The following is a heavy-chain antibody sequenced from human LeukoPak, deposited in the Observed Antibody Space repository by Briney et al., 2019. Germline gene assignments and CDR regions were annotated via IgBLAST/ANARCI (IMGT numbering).Heavy chain of an antibody. V-gene: IGHV4-38-2*01. J-gene: IGHJ4*02. D-gene: IGHD5/OR15-5a*01. CDR1: GYAISSGYY. CDR3: ARRVYPYYFDY. CDR2: ISHSGST. Sequence: TSETLSLTCAVSGYAISSGYYWGWIRQPPGKGLEWIGTISHSGSTHYNPSLKSRVTISIDTSKNQFSLKLYSVTAADTAVYYCARRVYPYYFDYWGQGTLVTVSS.